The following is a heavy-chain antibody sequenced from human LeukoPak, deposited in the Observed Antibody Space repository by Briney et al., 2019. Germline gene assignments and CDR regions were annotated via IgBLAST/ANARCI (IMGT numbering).Heavy chain of an antibody. CDR1: GGSISSSSYY. Sequence: KPSETLSLTCTVSGGSISSSSYYWGWIRQPPGKGLEWIGSIDYSGSTNYNPSLKSRVTISVDTYKNHFSLKLSSVTAADTAVYYCARELVRGVIGAFDIWGQGTMVTVSS. CDR2: IDYSGST. CDR3: ARELVRGVIGAFDI. D-gene: IGHD3-10*01. J-gene: IGHJ3*02. V-gene: IGHV4-39*07.